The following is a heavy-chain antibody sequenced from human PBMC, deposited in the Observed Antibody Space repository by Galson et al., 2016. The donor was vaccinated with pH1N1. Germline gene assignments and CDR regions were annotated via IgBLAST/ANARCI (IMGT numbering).Heavy chain of an antibody. Sequence: SVNVSCKASGGTFSSYAINWVRQAPGQGLEWMGGIIPIFGTANYAQKFQGRVTITADESTSTVYMELSSLRSEDTAVYYCASPSRPPREIHLWSPNDAFDIWGQGTMVTVSS. V-gene: IGHV1-69*13. CDR2: IIPIFGTA. D-gene: IGHD5-18*01. CDR3: ASPSRPPREIHLWSPNDAFDI. CDR1: GGTFSSYA. J-gene: IGHJ3*02.